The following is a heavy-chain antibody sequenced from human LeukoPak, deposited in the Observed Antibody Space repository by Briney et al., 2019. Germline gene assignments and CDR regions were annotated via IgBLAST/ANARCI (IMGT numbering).Heavy chain of an antibody. Sequence: SETLSLNCTVSGGPINTYYLSLIQQSPMKGLHSLACISASGGTNYNPSLESRVTVSIDSSKNQFSLKLSSVTAADTAVFYCARSPHNSAWYEKWFDPWGQGTLVTVSS. D-gene: IGHD6-19*01. CDR2: ISASGGT. CDR3: ARSPHNSAWYEKWFDP. CDR1: GGPINTYY. J-gene: IGHJ5*02. V-gene: IGHV4-4*08.